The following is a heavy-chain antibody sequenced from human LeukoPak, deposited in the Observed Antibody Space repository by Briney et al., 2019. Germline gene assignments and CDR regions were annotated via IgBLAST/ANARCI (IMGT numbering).Heavy chain of an antibody. Sequence: GGSLRLSCAASGFTFSSYGMSWVRQAPGKGLEWVSAISGSGGSTYYADSVKGRFTISRDNSKNTLYLQMNSLRAEDTAVYYCAKALGEMATIIDAFDIWGQGTMVTVSS. CDR1: GFTFSSYG. D-gene: IGHD5-24*01. J-gene: IGHJ3*02. CDR3: AKALGEMATIIDAFDI. CDR2: ISGSGGST. V-gene: IGHV3-23*01.